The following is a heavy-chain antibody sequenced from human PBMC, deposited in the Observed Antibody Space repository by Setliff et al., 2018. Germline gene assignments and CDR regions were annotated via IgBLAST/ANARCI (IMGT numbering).Heavy chain of an antibody. V-gene: IGHV4-39*07. J-gene: IGHJ4*02. CDR1: GGSINSGVYY. CDR2: INHSGST. Sequence: SETLSLTCTVSGGSINSGVYYWGWIRQPPGKGLEWIGEINHSGSTNYNPSLKSRVTISVDNSKNQFSLNLNSVTVADTAVYFCARGVRTGHLDSWGQGTLVTVSS. CDR3: ARGVRTGHLDS. D-gene: IGHD1-1*01.